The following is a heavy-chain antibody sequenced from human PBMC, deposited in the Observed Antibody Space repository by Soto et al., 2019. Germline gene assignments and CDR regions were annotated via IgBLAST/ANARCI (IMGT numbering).Heavy chain of an antibody. J-gene: IGHJ4*02. CDR3: ARGLPRVSGYDHFDY. CDR1: GDSVSSNSAA. D-gene: IGHD5-12*01. V-gene: IGHV6-1*01. CDR2: TYYRSKWYN. Sequence: LSLTFAISGDSVSSNSAAWNCIRQSPSRGLEWLGRTYYRSKWYNDYAVSVKSRITINPDTSKNQFSLQLNSVTPEDTAVYYCARGLPRVSGYDHFDYWGQGTLVTVSS.